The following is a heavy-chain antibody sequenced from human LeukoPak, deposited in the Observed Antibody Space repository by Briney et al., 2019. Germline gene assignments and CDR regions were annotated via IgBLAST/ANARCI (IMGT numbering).Heavy chain of an antibody. J-gene: IGHJ5*02. D-gene: IGHD3-3*02. CDR3: AQHFKHARSRTQHWFDP. CDR2: IYSSGST. Sequence: SETLSLTCTLSGGSITSYYWSWIRQPPGKGLEWIGFIYSSGSTNYNPSLTTRLTISVDMSKNQFSLKLSSVTAADTAVYYCAQHFKHARSRTQHWFDPWGQGTLVTVSS. CDR1: GGSITSYY. V-gene: IGHV4-4*09.